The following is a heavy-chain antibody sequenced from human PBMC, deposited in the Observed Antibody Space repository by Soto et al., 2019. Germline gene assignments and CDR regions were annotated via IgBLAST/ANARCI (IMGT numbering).Heavy chain of an antibody. CDR1: GFTFTSSA. Sequence: SVKVSCKASGFTFTSSAVQWVRQARGQRLEWIGWIVVGSGNTNYAQKFQERVTITRDMSTSTAYMELSSLRSEDTAVYYCAGDGYYDFCSGPDAFDNWGQGTMVTV. CDR3: AGDGYYDFCSGPDAFDN. J-gene: IGHJ3*02. V-gene: IGHV1-58*01. CDR2: IVVGSGNT. D-gene: IGHD3-3*01.